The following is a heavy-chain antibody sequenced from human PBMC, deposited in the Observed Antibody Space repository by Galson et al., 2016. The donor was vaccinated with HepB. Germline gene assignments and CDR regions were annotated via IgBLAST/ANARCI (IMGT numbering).Heavy chain of an antibody. CDR1: GFTFSSYS. CDR3: AKVDYYSGIEV. CDR2: ISSSRSII. V-gene: IGHV3-48*02. J-gene: IGHJ6*02. Sequence: SLRLSCAASGFTFSSYSMHWVRQAPGKGLNWVSYISSSRSIIQYADSAKGRFTISRDNDKDSLYLRMNSLREEDTDFYFCAKVDYYSGIEVWGQGTTVTVSS.